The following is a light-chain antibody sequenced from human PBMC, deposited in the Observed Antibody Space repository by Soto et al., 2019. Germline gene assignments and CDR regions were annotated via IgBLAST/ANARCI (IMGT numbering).Light chain of an antibody. Sequence: QSVLTQPASVSGSPGQSITISCTGTNSDVGGYNFVSWYQQHPGKAPKLMIYEVTNRPSGVSNRFSGSKAGNTASLIISGLQAEDEADYYCSSYTSSSTLVFGGGTKVTVL. CDR2: EVT. J-gene: IGLJ2*01. V-gene: IGLV2-14*01. CDR1: NSDVGGYNF. CDR3: SSYTSSSTLV.